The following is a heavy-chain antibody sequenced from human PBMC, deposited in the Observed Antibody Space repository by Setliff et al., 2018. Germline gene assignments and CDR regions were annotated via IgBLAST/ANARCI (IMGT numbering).Heavy chain of an antibody. V-gene: IGHV4-34*01. CDR3: ARGMRDGYRSFHY. D-gene: IGHD5-12*01. Sequence: SETLSLTCAVSGGSFSEYHWSWIRQTPGKGLEWIGKINHSGSTIVNPSLKGRVTMSIYMSKSQFSLTLTSVTAADTAVYYCARGMRDGYRSFHYWGQGTLVTVSS. J-gene: IGHJ4*02. CDR1: GGSFSEYH. CDR2: INHSGST.